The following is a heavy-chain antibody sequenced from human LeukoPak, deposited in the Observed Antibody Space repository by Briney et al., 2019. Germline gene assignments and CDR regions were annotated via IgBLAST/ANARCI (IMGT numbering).Heavy chain of an antibody. CDR2: IYHSGST. CDR3: AREYSGYDSDYFYYYMGV. CDR1: GYSISSGYY. Sequence: SETLSLTCTVSGYSISSGYYWAWIRQPPGKGLEWIGNIYHSGSTNYNPSLKSRVTISLDTSKNQFSLKLSSVTAADTAVYFCAREYSGYDSDYFYYYMGVWGKGTPVTVSS. D-gene: IGHD5-12*01. J-gene: IGHJ6*03. V-gene: IGHV4-38-2*02.